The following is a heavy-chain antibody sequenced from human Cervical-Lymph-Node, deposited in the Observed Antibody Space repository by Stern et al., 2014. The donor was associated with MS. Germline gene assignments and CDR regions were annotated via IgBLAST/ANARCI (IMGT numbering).Heavy chain of an antibody. V-gene: IGHV4-61*02. D-gene: IGHD6-6*01. J-gene: IGHJ4*02. CDR1: GGSVSTGSYY. CDR2: IYPIGTI. CDR3: ARTYGSSSGVFDS. Sequence: VQLVQSGPGLVKPSQTLSLTCRVSGGSVSTGSYYWSWIRQPAGKGLEWIWRIYPIGTIDYNPSREIRVTISVDTSKNQFSLRLRSVTAADTSVYYCARTYGSSSGVFDSWGQGTLVTVSS.